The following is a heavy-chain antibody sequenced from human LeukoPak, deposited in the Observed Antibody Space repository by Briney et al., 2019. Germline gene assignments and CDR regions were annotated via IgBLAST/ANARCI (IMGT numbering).Heavy chain of an antibody. CDR1: GYTFSRSG. CDR3: ARDSGSGYPPPKFDP. D-gene: IGHD5-12*01. CDR2: INHNGKT. Sequence: ASVKISCKASGYTFSRSGISWLRQAPGQGLEWMGWINHNGKTNTAQKFQGRVTMTTDTSTTTAFMEVRSLTSDDTAVYYCARDSGSGYPPPKFDPGCQGTLVIVSS. V-gene: IGHV1-18*01. J-gene: IGHJ5*02.